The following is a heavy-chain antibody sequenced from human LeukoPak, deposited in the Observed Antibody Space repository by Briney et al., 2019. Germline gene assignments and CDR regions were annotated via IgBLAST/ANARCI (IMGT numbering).Heavy chain of an antibody. J-gene: IGHJ6*02. CDR1: GDSLSSGRNY. D-gene: IGHD5-24*01. CDR2: IYSSGNT. CDR3: ARRDPGKMYGMDV. Sequence: SETLSLTCSVSGDSLSSGRNYWGWIRQSPGKGLEWIASIYSSGNTHSNPSLKSRVSISVDTSKNQVSLKLSSVTAADTAVYYCARRDPGKMYGMDVWGQGTTVTVSS. V-gene: IGHV4-39*01.